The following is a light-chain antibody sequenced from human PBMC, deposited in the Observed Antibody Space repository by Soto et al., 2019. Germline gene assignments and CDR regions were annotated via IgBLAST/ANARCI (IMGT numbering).Light chain of an antibody. Sequence: QSALTQPPSASGSPGQPVTISCIGTSSDVGGYNYVSWYQQHPGKAPKLMIYENIKRPSGVPDRFSGSKSGNTASLTGSGRQAEDEADYYCRSFAASLFVGVFGGGPKPTVL. CDR1: SSDVGGYNY. V-gene: IGLV2-8*01. J-gene: IGLJ2*01. CDR2: ENI. CDR3: RSFAASLFVGV.